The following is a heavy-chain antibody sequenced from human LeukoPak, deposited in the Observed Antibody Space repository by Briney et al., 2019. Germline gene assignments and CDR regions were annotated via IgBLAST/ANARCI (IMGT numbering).Heavy chain of an antibody. CDR2: IGSGSSPT. CDR1: GFTFSTFG. D-gene: IGHD3-22*01. V-gene: IGHV3-48*02. Sequence: GGSLRLSCVASGFTFSTFGMNWVRQAPGKGLEWVSYIGSGSSPTYYADSVKGRFIMSRDNAKNSLYLQMNSLRDEDAAVYYCARASPSGYDYWGQGTLVTVSS. J-gene: IGHJ4*02. CDR3: ARASPSGYDY.